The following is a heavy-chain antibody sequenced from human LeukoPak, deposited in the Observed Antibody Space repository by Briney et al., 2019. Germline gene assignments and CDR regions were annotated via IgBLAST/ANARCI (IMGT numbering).Heavy chain of an antibody. CDR1: GYTFTGYY. CDR2: INPNSGNT. V-gene: IGHV1-8*02. Sequence: ASVKVSCKASGYTFTGYYMHWVRQAPGQGLEWMGWINPNSGNTGYAQKFQGRVTMTRNTSISTAYMELSSLRSEDTAVYYCARGLKYYYDSSGYNWFDPWGQGTLVTVSS. CDR3: ARGLKYYYDSSGYNWFDP. J-gene: IGHJ5*02. D-gene: IGHD3-22*01.